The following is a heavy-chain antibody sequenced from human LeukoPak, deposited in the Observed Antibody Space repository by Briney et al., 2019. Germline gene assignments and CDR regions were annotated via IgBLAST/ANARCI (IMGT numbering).Heavy chain of an antibody. CDR2: INHSGST. D-gene: IGHD3-16*01. Sequence: PSETLSLTCAVYGGSFSGYYWSWIRQPPGKGLEWIGEINHSGSTNYNPSLKSRVTISVDTSKNQFSLKLSSVTAADTAVYYCARSISYVRAFDYWGQGTLVTVSS. CDR3: ARSISYVRAFDY. CDR1: GGSFSGYY. V-gene: IGHV4-34*01. J-gene: IGHJ4*02.